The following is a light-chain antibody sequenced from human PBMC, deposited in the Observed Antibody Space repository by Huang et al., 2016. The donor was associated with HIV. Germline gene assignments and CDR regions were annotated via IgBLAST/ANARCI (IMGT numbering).Light chain of an antibody. CDR2: KAS. CDR1: QSISSW. V-gene: IGKV1-5*03. Sequence: DIQMTQSPSTLSASVGDRVTITCRASQSISSWLAWYQQKPGKAPNLLIYKASSLESGVPSRFSGSGSGTEFTLTISSLQPDDFATYYCQQYNSYWTFGQRTKVEIK. J-gene: IGKJ1*01. CDR3: QQYNSYWT.